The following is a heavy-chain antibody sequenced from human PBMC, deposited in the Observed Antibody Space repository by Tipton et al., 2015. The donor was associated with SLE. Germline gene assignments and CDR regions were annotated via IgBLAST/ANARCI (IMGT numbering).Heavy chain of an antibody. CDR1: GGSIGSHY. J-gene: IGHJ4*02. V-gene: IGHV4-59*11. Sequence: SGGSIGSHYWSWIRQPPGKGLEWIGYIYYSGSTNYNPSLKSRVTISVDTSKNQFSLKLSSVTAADTAVYYCVRSYQGMDWGQGTLVTVSS. D-gene: IGHD2-2*01. CDR2: IYYSGST. CDR3: VRSYQGMD.